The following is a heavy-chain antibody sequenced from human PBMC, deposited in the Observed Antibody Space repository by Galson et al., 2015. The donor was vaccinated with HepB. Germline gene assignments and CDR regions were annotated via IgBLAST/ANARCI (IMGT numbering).Heavy chain of an antibody. D-gene: IGHD6-19*01. Sequence: SCKVSGYTLTELSMHWVRQAPGKGLEWMGGFDPEDGETIYAQKFQGRVTMTEDTSTDTAYMELSSLRSEDTAVYYCATARIAVAGTRPFDYWGQGTLVTVSS. J-gene: IGHJ4*02. CDR2: FDPEDGET. CDR1: GYTLTELS. CDR3: ATARIAVAGTRPFDY. V-gene: IGHV1-24*01.